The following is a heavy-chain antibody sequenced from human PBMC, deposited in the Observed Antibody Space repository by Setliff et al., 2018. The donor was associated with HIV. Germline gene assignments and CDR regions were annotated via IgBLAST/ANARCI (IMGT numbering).Heavy chain of an antibody. CDR3: AKRTFGSGRLDP. J-gene: IGHJ5*02. Sequence: PSETLSLTCSVSGDSISSGSYYWSWIRLPAGKGLEWIGQIHTTGSTNYNPSLKSQVTISMDTSKNQFSLNLNSVTATDTAVYYCAKRTFGSGRLDPWGQGTLVTVSS. V-gene: IGHV4-61*09. CDR2: IHTTGST. CDR1: GDSISSGSYY. D-gene: IGHD3-16*01.